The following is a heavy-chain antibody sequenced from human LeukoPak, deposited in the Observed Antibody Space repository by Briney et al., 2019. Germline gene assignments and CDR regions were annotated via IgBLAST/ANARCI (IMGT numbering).Heavy chain of an antibody. CDR1: GYTFTSYG. Sequence: GASVKVSCKASGYTFTSYGISWVRQAPGQGLEWMGWISAYNGNTNYARKLQGRVTMTTDTSTSTAYMELRSLRSDDTAVYYCARDDPDIVVVPAGAYYYYGMDVWGQGTTVTVSS. CDR2: ISAYNGNT. J-gene: IGHJ6*02. D-gene: IGHD2-2*01. CDR3: ARDDPDIVVVPAGAYYYYGMDV. V-gene: IGHV1-18*01.